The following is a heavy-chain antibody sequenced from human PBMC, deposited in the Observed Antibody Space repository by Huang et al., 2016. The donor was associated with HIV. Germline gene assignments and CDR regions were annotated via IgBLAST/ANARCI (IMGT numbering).Heavy chain of an antibody. CDR2: ITPSFDKT. V-gene: IGHV1-69*01. J-gene: IGHJ4*02. Sequence: QVQLVQSGAEVKKPGSSVKVSCKASGGTFSSYVISWVRQAPGQGLEWMGGITPSFDKTNYAQKFQGRVTIIADESTRTAYMEMSSLRPEDTATDYCATGPRGSGSVNWGQGTLVIVSS. D-gene: IGHD1-26*01. CDR1: GGTFSSYV. CDR3: ATGPRGSGSVN.